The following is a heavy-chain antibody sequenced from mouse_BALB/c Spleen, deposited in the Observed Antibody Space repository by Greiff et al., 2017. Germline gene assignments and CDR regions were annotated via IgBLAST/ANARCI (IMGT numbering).Heavy chain of an antibody. D-gene: IGHD2-1*01. V-gene: IGHV3-2*02. CDR2: ISYSGST. J-gene: IGHJ1*01. CDR3: ARWDGKGWYFDV. Sequence: DVQLQESGPSLVKPSQSLSLTCTVTGYSITSDYAWNWIRQFPGNKLEWMGYISYSGSTSYNPSLKSRISITRDTSKNQFFLQLNSVTTEDTATYYCARWDGKGWYFDVWGAGTTVTVSS. CDR1: GYSITSDYA.